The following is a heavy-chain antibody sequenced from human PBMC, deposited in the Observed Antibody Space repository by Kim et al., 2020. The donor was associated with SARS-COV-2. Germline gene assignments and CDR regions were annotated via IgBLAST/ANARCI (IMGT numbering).Heavy chain of an antibody. CDR1: GFTFSSYA. Sequence: GGSLRLSCAASGFTFSSYAMHWVRQAPGKGLEWVAVISYDGSNKYYADSVKGRFTISRDNSKNTLYLQMNSLRAEDTAVYYCARDPCGGDCYLDYWGQGTLVTVSS. CDR3: ARDPCGGDCYLDY. D-gene: IGHD2-21*02. J-gene: IGHJ4*02. V-gene: IGHV3-30*04. CDR2: ISYDGSNK.